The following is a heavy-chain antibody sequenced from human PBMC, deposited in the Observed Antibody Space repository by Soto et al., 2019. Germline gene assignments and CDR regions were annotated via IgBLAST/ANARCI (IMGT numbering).Heavy chain of an antibody. CDR1: GFTFSNYA. CDR2: IKASGDSR. CDR3: VKGGASYTSCWYAN. V-gene: IGHV3-23*01. J-gene: IGHJ4*02. Sequence: EVQLLESGGGLVQPGGSLTLSCAASGFTFSNYAMHWVRQAPGKGLEWVSTIKASGDSRYCVDSVKGRFTISRDNSKNTLYLQMNSLRAEDTALYYCVKGGASYTSCWYANWGQGALVTVSS. D-gene: IGHD6-13*01.